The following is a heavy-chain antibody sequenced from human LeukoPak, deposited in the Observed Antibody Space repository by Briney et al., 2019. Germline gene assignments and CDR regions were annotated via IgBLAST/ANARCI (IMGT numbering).Heavy chain of an antibody. J-gene: IGHJ4*02. CDR3: ARDKGTAMVPIYYFDY. CDR2: IYYSGST. D-gene: IGHD5-18*01. Sequence: RSETLSLTCTVSGGSISSSSYYWGWIRQPPGKGLEWIGSIYYSGSTYYNPSLKSRVTISVDTPKNQFSLKLSSVTAADTAVYYCARDKGTAMVPIYYFDYWGQGTLVTVSS. CDR1: GGSISSSSYY. V-gene: IGHV4-39*07.